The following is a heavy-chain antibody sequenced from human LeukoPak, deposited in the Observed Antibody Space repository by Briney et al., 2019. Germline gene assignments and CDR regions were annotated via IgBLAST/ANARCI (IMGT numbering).Heavy chain of an antibody. D-gene: IGHD6-6*01. CDR2: ISSSRSYI. V-gene: IGHV3-21*01. CDR1: GFTFSSYS. Sequence: GGSLRLSCAASGFTFSSYSMNWVRQAPGKGLEWVSSISSSRSYIYYADSVKGRFTISRDKAQNSLYLEMNSLRAEDTDVYYCARDVDRSSSIRENWFDPWGQGTLVTVSS. CDR3: ARDVDRSSSIRENWFDP. J-gene: IGHJ5*02.